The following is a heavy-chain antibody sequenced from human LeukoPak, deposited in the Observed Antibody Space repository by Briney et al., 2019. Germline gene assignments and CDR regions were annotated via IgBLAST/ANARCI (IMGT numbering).Heavy chain of an antibody. CDR1: GGSISSYY. CDR2: IYYSGST. CDR3: ARHLSGYDYVGY. J-gene: IGHJ4*02. V-gene: IGHV4-59*08. Sequence: PSETLSLTCTVSGGSISSYYWSWIRQPPGKGLEWIGYIYYSGSTNYNPSLKSRVTISVDTSKNQFSLKLSSVTATDTAVYYCARHLSGYDYVGYWGQGTLVTVSS. D-gene: IGHD5-12*01.